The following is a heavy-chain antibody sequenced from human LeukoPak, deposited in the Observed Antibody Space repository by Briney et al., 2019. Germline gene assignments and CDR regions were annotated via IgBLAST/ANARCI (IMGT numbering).Heavy chain of an antibody. D-gene: IGHD2-2*01. Sequence: GGSLRLSCAASGFTFSDHYMDWVRQAPGKGLEWVGRSTNKANSYTTEHAASVRGRFTISRDDSKNSLYLQMNSLKTEDTAVYYCASLGYCGSSSCYGYYYMDVWGKGTTVTVSS. CDR1: GFTFSDHY. CDR3: ASLGYCGSSSCYGYYYMDV. CDR2: STNKANSYTT. V-gene: IGHV3-72*01. J-gene: IGHJ6*03.